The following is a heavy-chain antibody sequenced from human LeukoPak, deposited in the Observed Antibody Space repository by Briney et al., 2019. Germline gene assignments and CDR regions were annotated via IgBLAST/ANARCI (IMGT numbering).Heavy chain of an antibody. V-gene: IGHV3-15*01. D-gene: IGHD6-6*01. CDR3: TTETYSSSSDY. CDR1: GFTFSNAW. J-gene: IGHJ4*02. CDR2: IKSKTDGGTT. Sequence: PGGSLRLSCAASGFTFSNAWMSWVRQAPGRGLEWVGRIKSKTDGGTTDYAAPVNGRFTISRDDSKNTLYLQMNSLKTEDTAVYYCTTETYSSSSDYWGQGTLVTVSS.